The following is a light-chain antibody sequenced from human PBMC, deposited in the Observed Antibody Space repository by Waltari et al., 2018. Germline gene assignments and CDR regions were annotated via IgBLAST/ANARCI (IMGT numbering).Light chain of an antibody. CDR1: SSNIGHNA. CDR2: YDD. CDR3: AAWDDSLSAYV. Sequence: QSVLTPPPSLSEAPRQRVTISCSGSSSNIGHNAVICYQQLPGKAPNLLIYYDDLLPSGVADRFSGSKSGTSASVAISGLQSEDEADYCGAAWDDSLSAYVFGTGTKVTVL. J-gene: IGLJ1*01. V-gene: IGLV1-36*01.